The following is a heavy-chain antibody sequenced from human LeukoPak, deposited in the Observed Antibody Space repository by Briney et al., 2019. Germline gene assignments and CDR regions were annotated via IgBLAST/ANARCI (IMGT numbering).Heavy chain of an antibody. CDR1: GGSISSYY. CDR2: IYTSGST. CDR3: GRDVSGQGINWVYR. Sequence: SETLSLTCTVSGGSISSYYWSWIRQPAGKGLEWIWRIYTSGSTNYNPSLKSGVTMSVDTSKNQFSLMLSSVTAADTAVYYCGRDVSGQGINWVYRWGQGILVTVSS. D-gene: IGHD5-12*01. V-gene: IGHV4-4*07. J-gene: IGHJ5*02.